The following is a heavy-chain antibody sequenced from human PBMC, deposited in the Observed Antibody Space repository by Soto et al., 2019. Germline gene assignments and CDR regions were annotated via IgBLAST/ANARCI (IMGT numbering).Heavy chain of an antibody. CDR2: IYLSGST. D-gene: IGHD4-17*01. J-gene: IGHJ4*02. CDR1: GGSISISNW. CDR3: ARTMTTVVTPDYFDY. V-gene: IGHV4-4*02. Sequence: SETVSRTCAVSGGSISISNWCSFVRQPPGKGLEWIGEIYLSGSTNYNPSLKSRVTISVDKSKNQFSLKLSSVTAADTAVHYCARTMTTVVTPDYFDYWGQGTLVTVSS.